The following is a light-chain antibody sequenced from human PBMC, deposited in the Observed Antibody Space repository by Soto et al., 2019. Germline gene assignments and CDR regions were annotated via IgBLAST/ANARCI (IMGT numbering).Light chain of an antibody. CDR3: SSYTSSSTLEGV. V-gene: IGLV2-14*01. CDR2: DVS. J-gene: IGLJ2*01. Sequence: QSALTQPASVSGSPGQSITISCTGTSSDVGGYNYVSWYQQQPGKAPKLMIYDVSNRPSGVSNRFSGSKSGNTASLTISGLQAEDEADYYCSSYTSSSTLEGVFGGGTKLTVL. CDR1: SSDVGGYNY.